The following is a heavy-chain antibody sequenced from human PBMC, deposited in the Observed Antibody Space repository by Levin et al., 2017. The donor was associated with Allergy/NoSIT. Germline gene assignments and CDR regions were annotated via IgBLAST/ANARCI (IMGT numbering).Heavy chain of an antibody. D-gene: IGHD5-18*01. CDR2: ISSSSSIR. CDR1: GFTFTNNS. CDR3: ARGAGRGYSFGRTLYYYGMDV. V-gene: IGHV3-48*01. J-gene: IGHJ6*02. Sequence: PGESLKISCAASGFTFTNNSMNWVRQAPGKGLEWVSYISSSSSIRYYADSVKGRFTISRDNAKNSVYLQMDSLRAEDSAVYFCARGAGRGYSFGRTLYYYGMDVWGQGTTVSVSS.